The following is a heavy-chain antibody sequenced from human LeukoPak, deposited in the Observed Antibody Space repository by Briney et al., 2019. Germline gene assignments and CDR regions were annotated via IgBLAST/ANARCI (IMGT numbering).Heavy chain of an antibody. CDR1: GGSISSYY. D-gene: IGHD1-26*01. J-gene: IGHJ4*02. CDR3: ARQSNKISYGLFDY. V-gene: IGHV4-59*08. CDR2: IYYSGST. Sequence: SETLSLTCTVSGGSISSYYWSWIRQPPGKGLEWIGYIYYSGSTNYNPSLKSRVTISVDTSKNQFSLRLSSVTAADTAVYYCARQSNKISYGLFDYWGQGTLVTVSS.